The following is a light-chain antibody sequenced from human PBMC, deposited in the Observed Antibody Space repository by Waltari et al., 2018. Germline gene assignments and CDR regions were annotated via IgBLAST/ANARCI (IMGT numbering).Light chain of an antibody. CDR2: CHH. Sequence: QSVLTQPPSASGTPGQRVTISCSGSSPNIGSNNVNRYQQLPRSHPKHLVYCHHEVASEVPAPLSGAKAGTSASLAIGGLQSEDEADYYCAAWDDSLNGHVVFGGGTKLTVL. V-gene: IGLV1-44*01. J-gene: IGLJ2*01. CDR1: SPNIGSNN. CDR3: AAWDDSLNGHVV.